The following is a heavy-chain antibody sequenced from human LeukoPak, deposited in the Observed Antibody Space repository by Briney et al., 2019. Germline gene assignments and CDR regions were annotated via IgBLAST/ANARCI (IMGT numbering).Heavy chain of an antibody. CDR2: INSDGSFT. CDR3: VRLGSGY. D-gene: IGHD3-10*01. V-gene: IGHV3-74*01. Sequence: GGSLRLSCAASGFIFRNYWMYWVRQVPGKGLVWVSRINSDGSFTHNVDSVKGRFSISRDNSKNTLYLHMTSLKVEDTAVYYCVRLGSGYWGQGAVVTVYS. CDR1: GFIFRNYW. J-gene: IGHJ4*02.